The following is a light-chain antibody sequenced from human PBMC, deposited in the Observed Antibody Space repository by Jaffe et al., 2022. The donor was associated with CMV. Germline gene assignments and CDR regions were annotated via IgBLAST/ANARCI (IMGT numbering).Light chain of an antibody. V-gene: IGLV3-21*01. Sequence: SYVLTQPLSVSVAPGQTAVITCGGNNIGSKSVHWYQQKPGQAPVLVIYYDSDRPSGISERFSGSNSGNTATLTINRVEDGDEADYYCQVGGVNIEVVFGGGTKLTVL. CDR3: QVGGVNIEVV. J-gene: IGLJ2*01. CDR1: NIGSKS. CDR2: YDS.